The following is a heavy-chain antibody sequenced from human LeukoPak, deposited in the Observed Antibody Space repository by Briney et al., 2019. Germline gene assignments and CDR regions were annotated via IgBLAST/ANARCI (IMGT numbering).Heavy chain of an antibody. CDR3: AREGEYYDFWSGYYGGRGFDY. CDR1: GFTFSSYA. D-gene: IGHD3-3*01. J-gene: IGHJ4*02. Sequence: PGGSLRLSCAASGFTFSSYAMHWVRQAPGKGLEWVAVISYDGSNKYYADSVKGRFTISRDNAKNLLYLQMNSLRAEDTAVYYCAREGEYYDFWSGYYGGRGFDYWGQGTLVTVSS. CDR2: ISYDGSNK. V-gene: IGHV3-30-3*01.